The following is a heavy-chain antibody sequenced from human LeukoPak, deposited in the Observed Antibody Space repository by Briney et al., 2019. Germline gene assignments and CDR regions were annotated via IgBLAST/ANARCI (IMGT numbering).Heavy chain of an antibody. CDR3: AKGSGSFIPGTTGSDY. CDR1: GGTFSSYA. V-gene: IGHV1-69*13. J-gene: IGHJ4*02. Sequence: SVKVSCKASGGTFSSYAISWVRQAPGQGLEWMGGIIPIFGTANYAQKFQGRVTITADESTSTAYMEMSRLRSDDTAVYYCAKGSGSFIPGTTGSDYGGQGTLATASS. CDR2: IIPIFGTA. D-gene: IGHD1-20*01.